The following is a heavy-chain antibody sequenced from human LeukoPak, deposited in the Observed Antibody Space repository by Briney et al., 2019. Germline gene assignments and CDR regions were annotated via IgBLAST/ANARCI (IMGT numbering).Heavy chain of an antibody. Sequence: SQTLSLTCTVSGVSISSGDYYWSWIRQPPGKGLEWIGYIYYSGSTYYNPSLKSRVTISVDTSKNQFSLKLSSVTAADTAVYYCARAPHSEFGELPFDYWGQGTLVTVSS. CDR3: ARAPHSEFGELPFDY. J-gene: IGHJ4*02. V-gene: IGHV4-30-4*01. CDR2: IYYSGST. D-gene: IGHD3-10*01. CDR1: GVSISSGDYY.